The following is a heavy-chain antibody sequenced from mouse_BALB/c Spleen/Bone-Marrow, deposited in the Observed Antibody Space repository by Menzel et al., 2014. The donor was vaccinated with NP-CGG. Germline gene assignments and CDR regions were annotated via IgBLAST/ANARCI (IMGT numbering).Heavy chain of an antibody. V-gene: IGHV1S81*02. Sequence: VQLVESGAELVKPGASGKLSCKASGYTFTSYYMYWGKQRPGQGLEGIGEINPSNGGTNFNEKFKSKATLTVDKSSSTAYMQLSSLTFEDSAIYYCTRPYYGYVGYAYWGQGTQVTVSA. J-gene: IGHJ3*01. CDR1: GYTFTSYY. D-gene: IGHD1-2*01. CDR3: TRPYYGYVGYAY. CDR2: INPSNGGT.